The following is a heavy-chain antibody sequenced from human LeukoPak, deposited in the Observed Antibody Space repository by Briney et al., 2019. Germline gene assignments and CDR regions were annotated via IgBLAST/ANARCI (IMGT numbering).Heavy chain of an antibody. CDR3: ARDPRGYSGYDNYYYYMDV. V-gene: IGHV3-7*01. J-gene: IGHJ6*03. Sequence: GGSLRLSCVVSGFTFNKYWMSWVRQAPGKGLEWVATMRQDGGEIYYADSVSGRFTISRDNAKNSLYLQMNSLRAEDTAVYYCARDPRGYSGYDNYYYYMDVWGKGTTVTVSS. D-gene: IGHD5-12*01. CDR2: MRQDGGEI. CDR1: GFTFNKYW.